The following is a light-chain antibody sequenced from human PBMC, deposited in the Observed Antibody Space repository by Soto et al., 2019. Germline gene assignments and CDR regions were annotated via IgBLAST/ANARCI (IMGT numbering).Light chain of an antibody. V-gene: IGLV2-8*01. Sequence: QSALTQPPSASGSPGQSVTISCTGTLSDIGAYDLVSWYQQYPGKAPKLMIYDVTNRPSGVPNRFSGSKSGNTASLAISGLQSDDEADYYCAAWDDSLNGVVFGGGTKLTVL. J-gene: IGLJ2*01. CDR2: DVT. CDR1: LSDIGAYDL. CDR3: AAWDDSLNGVV.